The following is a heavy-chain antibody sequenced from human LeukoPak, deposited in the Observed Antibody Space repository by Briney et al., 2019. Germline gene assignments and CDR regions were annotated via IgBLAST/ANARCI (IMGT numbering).Heavy chain of an antibody. D-gene: IGHD3-10*01. V-gene: IGHV4-39*07. CDR1: GGSISSSTYY. CDR3: ARDLGSETYGSGSPGLFDY. CDR2: ISHSGSP. J-gene: IGHJ4*02. Sequence: PSETLSLTCTVSGGSISSSTYYWDWIRQPPGKGLEWIGSISHSGSPYYNPSLESRVTISVDTSKNQFSLNLTSVTAADTAVYYCARDLGSETYGSGSPGLFDYWGQGTLVTVPS.